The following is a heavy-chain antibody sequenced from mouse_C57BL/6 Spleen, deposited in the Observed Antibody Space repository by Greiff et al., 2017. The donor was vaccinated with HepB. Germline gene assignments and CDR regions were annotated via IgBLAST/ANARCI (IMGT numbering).Heavy chain of an antibody. CDR2: ISSGGSYT. Sequence: EVQVVESGGDLVKPGGSLKLSCAASGFTFSSYGMSWVRQTPDKRLEWVATISSGGSYTYYPDSVKGRFTISRDNAKNTLYLQMSSLKSEDTAMYYCAILGSSYYFDVWGTGTTVTVSS. J-gene: IGHJ1*03. CDR1: GFTFSSYG. D-gene: IGHD1-1*01. CDR3: AILGSSYYFDV. V-gene: IGHV5-6*01.